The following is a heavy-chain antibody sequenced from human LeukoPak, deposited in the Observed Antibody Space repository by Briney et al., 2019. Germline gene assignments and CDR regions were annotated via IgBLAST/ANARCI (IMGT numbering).Heavy chain of an antibody. CDR1: GGSITSNNYY. CDR2: VYYSGST. D-gene: IGHD6-19*01. Sequence: SETLSLTCTVSGGSITSNNYYWGWIRQPPGKGLEWIGSVYYSGSTYYNPSLKSRVTISVDTSKNQFYLKLNSVTAADTAVYYCARHEKRVIGVAGRGVDYWGQGTLVTVSS. V-gene: IGHV4-39*01. CDR3: ARHEKRVIGVAGRGVDY. J-gene: IGHJ4*02.